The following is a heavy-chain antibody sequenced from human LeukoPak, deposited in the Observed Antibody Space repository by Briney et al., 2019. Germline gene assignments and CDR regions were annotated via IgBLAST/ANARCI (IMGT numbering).Heavy chain of an antibody. Sequence: ASVKVSCKASGYTFTSYYMHWVRQAPGQGLEWMGIINPSGGSTTYAQKLQGRVTMTRDMSTSTVYMELSSLRSEDTAVYYCARARTITIFPLRGQDNYYYYMDVWGKGTTVTVSS. V-gene: IGHV1-46*04. CDR2: INPSGGST. CDR1: GYTFTSYY. J-gene: IGHJ6*03. CDR3: ARARTITIFPLRGQDNYYYYMDV. D-gene: IGHD3-9*01.